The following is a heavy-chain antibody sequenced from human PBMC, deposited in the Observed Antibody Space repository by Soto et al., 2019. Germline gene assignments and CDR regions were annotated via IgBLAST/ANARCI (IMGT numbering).Heavy chain of an antibody. CDR1: GYTFTSYG. V-gene: IGHV1-18*01. D-gene: IGHD6-19*01. Sequence: QVQLVQAGAEVKKPGASVKVSCKASGYTFTSYGISWVRQAPGQGLEWMGWTSAYKGNTNYAQKLQSRVTMTTDTSTSTAYMVLRSLRSDDTAVYYCARRQWLVGGYYYGMDVWGQGTTVTVSS. CDR2: TSAYKGNT. CDR3: ARRQWLVGGYYYGMDV. J-gene: IGHJ6*02.